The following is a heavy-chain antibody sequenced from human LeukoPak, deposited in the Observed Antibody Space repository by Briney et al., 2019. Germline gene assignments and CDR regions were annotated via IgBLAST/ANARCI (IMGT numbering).Heavy chain of an antibody. D-gene: IGHD3-9*01. V-gene: IGHV3-74*01. Sequence: GGSLRLSCTTSGFTFRSSSFNWVRQVPRKGLVWVSRINGDGRNINYADSVRGRFTISRDNAKNTLYLQMNTLRVEDTAVYYCTRDLMDYDVSTGLHHYYMDVWGQGTTVTVSS. CDR2: INGDGRNI. CDR3: TRDLMDYDVSTGLHHYYMDV. CDR1: GFTFRSSS. J-gene: IGHJ6*02.